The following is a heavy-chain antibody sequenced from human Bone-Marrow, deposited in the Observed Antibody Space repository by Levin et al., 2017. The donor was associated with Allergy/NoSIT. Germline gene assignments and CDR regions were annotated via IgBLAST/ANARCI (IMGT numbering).Heavy chain of an antibody. D-gene: IGHD1-26*01. J-gene: IGHJ4*02. V-gene: IGHV4-61*03. CDR3: ARGAGSYSGNYFFDY. Sequence: ASETLSLTCIVSGGSVSSGTYYWTWIRQPPGKALEWIGYIFSSGSTNYSPSLQSRVTISRDTSKNHFSLDLNSVTAADTATYYCARGAGSYSGNYFFDYWGRGTLVTVSS. CDR1: GGSVSSGTYY. CDR2: IFSSGST.